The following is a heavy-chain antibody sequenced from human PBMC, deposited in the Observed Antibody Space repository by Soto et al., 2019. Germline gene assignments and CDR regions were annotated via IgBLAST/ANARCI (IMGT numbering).Heavy chain of an antibody. D-gene: IGHD1-1*01. CDR3: TSGVNWNDVSDY. J-gene: IGHJ4*02. CDR2: IYSNGRT. CDR1: GGSISSYY. Sequence: SETLSLTCTVSGGSISSYYWTWIRQPPGKGLEWIGYIYSNGRTNYNPSLKSRVTMSVDTSKNQFSLKLRSVTAADTAVYYCTSGVNWNDVSDYWGQGTLVTVSS. V-gene: IGHV4-59*01.